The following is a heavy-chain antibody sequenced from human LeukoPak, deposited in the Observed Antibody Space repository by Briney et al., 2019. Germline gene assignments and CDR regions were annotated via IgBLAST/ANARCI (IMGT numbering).Heavy chain of an antibody. J-gene: IGHJ6*02. CDR2: IYYSGST. Sequence: PSETLSLTCTVSGGSISSSSYYWGWIRQPPGKGLEWIGSIYYSGSTYYNPSLKSRVTISVDTSKNQFSLKLSSVTAADTAVYYCARLGDYVWGSYPVYGMDVWGQGTTVTVSS. CDR3: ARLGDYVWGSYPVYGMDV. D-gene: IGHD3-16*02. V-gene: IGHV4-39*07. CDR1: GGSISSSSYY.